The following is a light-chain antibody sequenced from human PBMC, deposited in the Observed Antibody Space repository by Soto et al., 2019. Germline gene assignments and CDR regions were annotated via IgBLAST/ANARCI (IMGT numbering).Light chain of an antibody. CDR1: SSDVGGYNY. CDR3: SSYAGSNNLV. V-gene: IGLV2-8*01. Sequence: QSVLTQPPSASGSPGQSVTISCTGTSSDVGGYNYVSWYQRHPGKAPKLMIYEVSKRPSGVPDRFSGSKSGNTASLTVSGLQAEDEADYCCSSYAGSNNLVFGGGTKLTVL. J-gene: IGLJ2*01. CDR2: EVS.